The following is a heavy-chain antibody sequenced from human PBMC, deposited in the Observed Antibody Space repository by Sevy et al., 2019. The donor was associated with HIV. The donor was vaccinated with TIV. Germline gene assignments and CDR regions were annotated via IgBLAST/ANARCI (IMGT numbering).Heavy chain of an antibody. Sequence: GGSLRLSCAVSGFIFEDFAMHWVRQVPGRGLEWVAHITWNSGNIDYAGSVKDRFTISRDNAKRSLYLEMNSLTGEDTAFYYCAKGRKAGSSATYFDSWGQGTMVTVSS. J-gene: IGHJ4*02. CDR2: ITWNSGNI. D-gene: IGHD6-19*01. CDR1: GFIFEDFA. CDR3: AKGRKAGSSATYFDS. V-gene: IGHV3-9*01.